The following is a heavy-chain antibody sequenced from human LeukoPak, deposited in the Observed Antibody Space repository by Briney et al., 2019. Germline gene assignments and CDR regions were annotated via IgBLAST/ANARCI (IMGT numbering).Heavy chain of an antibody. CDR1: GYSISSGYY. CDR2: MYHSGST. D-gene: IGHD5-24*01. J-gene: IGHJ1*01. CDR3: AIQVEMDWEYFQH. V-gene: IGHV4-38-2*02. Sequence: SETLSLTCTVSGYSISSGYYWGWIRQPPGKGLEWIGSMYHSGSTYYNPSLKSRVTISVDTSKNQFSLKLSSVTAADTAVYYCAIQVEMDWEYFQHWGQGTLVTVSS.